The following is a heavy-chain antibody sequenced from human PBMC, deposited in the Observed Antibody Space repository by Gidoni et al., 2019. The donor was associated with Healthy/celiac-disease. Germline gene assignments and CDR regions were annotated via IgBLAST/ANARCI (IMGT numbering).Heavy chain of an antibody. V-gene: IGHV4-39*07. CDR1: GGSISSSSYY. D-gene: IGHD6-19*01. CDR3: ARGLGIAVAGTWAFDI. Sequence: QLQLQESGPGLVKPSETLSLTCTVSGGSISSSSYYWGWIRQPPGKGLEWIGSIYYSGSTYYNPSLKSRVTISVDTSKNQFSLKLSSVTAADTAVYYCARGLGIAVAGTWAFDIWGQGTMVTVSS. J-gene: IGHJ3*02. CDR2: IYYSGST.